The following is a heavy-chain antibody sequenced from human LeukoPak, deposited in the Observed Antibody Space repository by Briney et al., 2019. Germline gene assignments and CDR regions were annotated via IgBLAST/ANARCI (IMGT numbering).Heavy chain of an antibody. J-gene: IGHJ5*02. D-gene: IGHD1-1*01. CDR1: GFTFSSYE. V-gene: IGHV3-48*03. CDR3: ARTGTKARGFDP. Sequence: GGSLRLSCAASGFTFSSYEMNWVRQALGKGLEWVSYISSSGSTIYYADSVKGRFTISRDNAKNSLYLRMNSLRAEDTAVYYCARTGTKARGFDPWGQGTLVTVSS. CDR2: ISSSGSTI.